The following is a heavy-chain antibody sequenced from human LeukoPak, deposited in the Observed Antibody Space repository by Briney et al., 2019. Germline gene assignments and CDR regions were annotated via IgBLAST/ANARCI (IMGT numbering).Heavy chain of an antibody. CDR3: AELGITMIGGV. CDR2: ISSDGSST. Sequence: GGSLRLSCAASGFTFSSYWMHWVRQAPGKGLVWVSRISSDGSSTSYADSVKGRFTISRDNARNTLYLQMNSLRAEDTAVYYCAELGITMIGGVWGKGTTVTISS. V-gene: IGHV3-74*01. J-gene: IGHJ6*04. CDR1: GFTFSSYW. D-gene: IGHD3-10*02.